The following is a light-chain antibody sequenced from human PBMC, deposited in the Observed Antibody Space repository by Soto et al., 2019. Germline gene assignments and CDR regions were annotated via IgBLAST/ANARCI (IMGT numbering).Light chain of an antibody. J-gene: IGKJ5*01. CDR3: QRFYNTPLT. V-gene: IGKV4-1*01. Sequence: IVMTQSPDSLAVSLGERATIDCKSSQSVLFSPNNKSYVGWYQQKPGQPPKLLIYWASTRESGVPDRFSGRGSGTDFTLTISSLQAEDVAVYFCQRFYNTPLTFGQGKRMEIK. CDR1: QSVLFSPNNKSY. CDR2: WAS.